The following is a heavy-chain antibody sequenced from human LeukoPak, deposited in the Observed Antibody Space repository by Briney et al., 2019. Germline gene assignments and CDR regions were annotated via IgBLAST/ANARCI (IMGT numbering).Heavy chain of an antibody. V-gene: IGHV3-11*01. D-gene: IGHD5-18*01. CDR1: GFTFSDYY. Sequence: PGGSLRLSCAASGFTFSDYYMSWIRQAPGKGLEWVSYISSSGSTIYYADSVKGRFTISRDNAKNSLYLQMNSLRAEDTAVYYCAREVDTAEYYYGMDVWGQGTTVTVSS. J-gene: IGHJ6*02. CDR3: AREVDTAEYYYGMDV. CDR2: ISSSGSTI.